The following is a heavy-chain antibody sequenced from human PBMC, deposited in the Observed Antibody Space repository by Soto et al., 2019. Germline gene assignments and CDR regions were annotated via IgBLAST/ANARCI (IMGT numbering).Heavy chain of an antibody. CDR1: GFTFSSYG. Sequence: GGSLRLSCAASGFTFSSYGIHWVRQAPGKGLEWVAVISYDGSNKYYADSVKGRFTISRDNSKNTLYLQMNSLRAEDTAVYYCAKSGNYGSGSYKNPEPHFDYWGQGTLVTVSS. D-gene: IGHD3-10*01. V-gene: IGHV3-30*18. CDR2: ISYDGSNK. CDR3: AKSGNYGSGSYKNPEPHFDY. J-gene: IGHJ4*02.